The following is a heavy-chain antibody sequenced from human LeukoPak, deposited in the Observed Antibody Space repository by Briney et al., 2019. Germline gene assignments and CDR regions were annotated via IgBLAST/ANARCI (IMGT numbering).Heavy chain of an antibody. J-gene: IGHJ5*02. V-gene: IGHV4-34*01. CDR2: INHNGST. Sequence: SETLSLTCAVYGGSFSGYYWSWIRQPPGKGLEWIGEINHNGSTNYNPSLKSRVTISVDTSKNQFSLNLSSVTAADTAVYYCARGATVLTGWFDPWGQGTLVTVSS. CDR1: GGSFSGYY. D-gene: IGHD4-23*01. CDR3: ARGATVLTGWFDP.